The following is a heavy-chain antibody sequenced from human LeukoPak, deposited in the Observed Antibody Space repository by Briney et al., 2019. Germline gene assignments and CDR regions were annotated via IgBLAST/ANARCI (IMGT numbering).Heavy chain of an antibody. CDR1: GDSISTYY. D-gene: IGHD3-22*01. V-gene: IGHV4-59*01. J-gene: IGHJ4*02. CDR3: ARDSSGYFWNFDY. CDR2: IYYSGST. Sequence: SETLSLTCTVSGDSISTYYWSWIRQPPGKGLEWIGYIYYSGSTNYNPSLKSRVTISVDTSKNQFSLNLSSVTAADTAVYYCARDSSGYFWNFDYWGQGTLVTVSS.